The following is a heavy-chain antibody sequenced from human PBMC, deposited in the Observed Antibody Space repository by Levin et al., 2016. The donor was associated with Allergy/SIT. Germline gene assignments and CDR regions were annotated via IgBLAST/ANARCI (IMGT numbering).Heavy chain of an antibody. Sequence: SETLSLTCTVSGGSISSYYWNWIRQSPGKGLESIGEINHSGTTIYNPSLKSRVTMSIDTSKNEFSLRLSSLTAADTALYFCARAPPPWGAKHHDAFDIWGQGTMVTVSS. J-gene: IGHJ3*02. CDR2: INHSGTT. V-gene: IGHV4-34*01. D-gene: IGHD4/OR15-4a*01. CDR3: ARAPPPWGAKHHDAFDI. CDR1: GGSISSYY.